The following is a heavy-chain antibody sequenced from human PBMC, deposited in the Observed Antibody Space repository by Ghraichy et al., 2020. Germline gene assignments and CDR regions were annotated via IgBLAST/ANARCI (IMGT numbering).Heavy chain of an antibody. Sequence: ASVKVSCKASGYTFTGYYMHWVRQAPGQGLEWMGWINPNSGGTNYAQKFQGRVTMTRDTSISTAYMELSRLRSDDTAVYYCARVTVLMVYATWKKFDYWGQGTLVTVSS. D-gene: IGHD2-8*01. CDR3: ARVTVLMVYATWKKFDY. J-gene: IGHJ4*02. V-gene: IGHV1-2*02. CDR2: INPNSGGT. CDR1: GYTFTGYY.